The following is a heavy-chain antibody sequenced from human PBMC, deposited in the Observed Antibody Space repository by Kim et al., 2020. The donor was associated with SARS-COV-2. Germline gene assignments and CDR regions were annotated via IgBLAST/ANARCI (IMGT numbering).Heavy chain of an antibody. V-gene: IGHV3-23*01. CDR3: AKDLTDIVVVVAAGGFDAFDI. Sequence: FTISRDNSKNTLYLQMNSLRAEDTAVYYCAKDLTDIVVVVAAGGFDAFDIWGQGTMVTVSS. J-gene: IGHJ3*02. D-gene: IGHD2-15*01.